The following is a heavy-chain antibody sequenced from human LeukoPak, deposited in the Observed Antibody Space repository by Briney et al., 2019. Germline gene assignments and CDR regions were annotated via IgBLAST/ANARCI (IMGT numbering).Heavy chain of an antibody. V-gene: IGHV3-53*01. CDR1: GFTFTSNY. J-gene: IGHJ4*02. CDR3: AREMGAFDY. D-gene: IGHD1-26*01. Sequence: GGSLRLSCAASGFTFTSNYMSWVRQAPGKGLEWVSVIYSGGSTYYSDSVKGRFTISRDNSKNTPYLQMNSLRAEDTAVYYCAREMGAFDYWGQGTLVTVSS. CDR2: IYSGGST.